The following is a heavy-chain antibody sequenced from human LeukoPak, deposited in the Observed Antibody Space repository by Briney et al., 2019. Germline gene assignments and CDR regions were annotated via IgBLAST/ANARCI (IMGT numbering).Heavy chain of an antibody. CDR1: GYTFTGYY. J-gene: IGHJ4*02. CDR2: INPNSGGT. Sequence: ASVKVSCKASGYTFTGYYMHWVRQAPGQGLEWMGWINPNSGGTNYAQKFQGRVTMTRDTSISTAYMELSRLRSDDTAVYYCARPSGYALYYFDYWGQGTLVTVSS. V-gene: IGHV1-2*02. CDR3: ARPSGYALYYFDY. D-gene: IGHD5-12*01.